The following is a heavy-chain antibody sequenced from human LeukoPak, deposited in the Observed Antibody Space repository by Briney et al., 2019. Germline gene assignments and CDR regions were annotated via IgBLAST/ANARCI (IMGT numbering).Heavy chain of an antibody. Sequence: GGSLRLSCAASGFTFSSYSMNWVRQAPGKGLGWVSYISSSSSTIYYADSVKGRFTISRDNAKNSLYLQMNSLRAEDTAVYYCARGPVVAATPFFDYWGQGTLVTVSS. CDR3: ARGPVVAATPFFDY. J-gene: IGHJ4*02. CDR2: ISSSSSTI. V-gene: IGHV3-48*01. CDR1: GFTFSSYS. D-gene: IGHD2-15*01.